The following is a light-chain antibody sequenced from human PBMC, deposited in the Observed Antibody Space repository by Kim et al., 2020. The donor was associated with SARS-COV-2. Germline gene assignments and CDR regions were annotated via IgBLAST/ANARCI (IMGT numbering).Light chain of an antibody. J-gene: IGLJ3*02. Sequence: QSALTQPASVSGSPGQSITISCTGTSSDVGAYNYVSWYQQHPGKAPKLLISDVTERPSGVSNRFSGSKSGNTASLTISGLHAEDEADYYCSSYTSISTWVLGGGTQLTVL. V-gene: IGLV2-14*03. CDR3: SSYTSISTWV. CDR2: DVT. CDR1: SSDVGAYNY.